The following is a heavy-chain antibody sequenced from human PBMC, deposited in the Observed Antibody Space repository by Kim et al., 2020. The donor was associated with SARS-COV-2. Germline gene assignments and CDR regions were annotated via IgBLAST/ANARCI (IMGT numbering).Heavy chain of an antibody. CDR2: IYYSGST. Sequence: SETLSLTCTVSGGSISSSSYYWGWIRQPPGKGLEWIGSIYYSGSTYYNPSLKSRVTISVDTSKNQFSLKLSSVTAADTAVYYCARSSSWYKYYYGMDVWGQGTTVTVSS. CDR3: ARSSSWYKYYYGMDV. CDR1: GGSISSSSYY. V-gene: IGHV4-39*01. D-gene: IGHD6-13*01. J-gene: IGHJ6*02.